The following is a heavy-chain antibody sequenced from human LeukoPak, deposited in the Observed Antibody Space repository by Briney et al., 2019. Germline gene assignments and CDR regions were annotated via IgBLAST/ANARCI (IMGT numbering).Heavy chain of an antibody. J-gene: IGHJ4*02. V-gene: IGHV3-48*01. D-gene: IGHD3-10*01. CDR3: AKGSRKSLITVIRGVPIDH. CDR1: GFTFSSYS. CDR2: ISSSSSTI. Sequence: GGSLRLSCAASGFTFSSYSMNWVRQAPGKGLERVSYISSSSSTIYYADSVKGRFTISRDNAKNSLYLQMNSLRAEDTAVYYCAKGSRKSLITVIRGVPIDHWGQGTLVTVSS.